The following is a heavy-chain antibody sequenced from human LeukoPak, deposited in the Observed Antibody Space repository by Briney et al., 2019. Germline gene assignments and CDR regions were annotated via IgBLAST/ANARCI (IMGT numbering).Heavy chain of an antibody. CDR2: ISSSSSYT. CDR3: ARGPRAGNFDY. V-gene: IGHV3-11*06. D-gene: IGHD4/OR15-4a*01. CDR1: GFTFSDYY. J-gene: IGHJ4*02. Sequence: GGSLRLSCAASGFTFSDYYISWIRQAPGKGLEWVSYISSSSSYTNYADSVKGRFTISRDNAKNSLYLQMNSLRAEDTAVYYCARGPRAGNFDYWGQGTLVTVSS.